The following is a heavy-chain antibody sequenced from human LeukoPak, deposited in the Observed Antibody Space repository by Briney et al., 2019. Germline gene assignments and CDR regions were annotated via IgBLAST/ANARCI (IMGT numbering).Heavy chain of an antibody. J-gene: IGHJ4*02. D-gene: IGHD1-26*01. CDR2: IHSDGGTT. CDR1: GFTFSNYW. V-gene: IGHV3-74*01. Sequence: PGGSLRLSCAASGFTFSNYWMHWVRQAPGKGLVWVSLIHSDGGTTNYADSVKGRFTISRDNAKNTLYLQMNSLRVEDTAVYYCASDTYSIAEWGQGTLVTVSS. CDR3: ASDTYSIAE.